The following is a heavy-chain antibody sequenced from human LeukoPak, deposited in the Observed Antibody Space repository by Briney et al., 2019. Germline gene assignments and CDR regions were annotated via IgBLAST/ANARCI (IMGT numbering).Heavy chain of an antibody. J-gene: IGHJ6*03. V-gene: IGHV4-61*02. CDR2: IYATGNT. D-gene: IGHD2-2*01. Sequence: PSQTLSLTCTVSGGPITRGPYYWPWIRQTAEKGLQWIGGIYATGNTKYNPSLKGRVTISLDTSKNQFSLILTSVTAADTAVYYCARAGDVVVVPPTAYLPPRYYMDVWGKGTSVTVSS. CDR3: ARAGDVVVVPPTAYLPPRYYMDV. CDR1: GGPITRGPYY.